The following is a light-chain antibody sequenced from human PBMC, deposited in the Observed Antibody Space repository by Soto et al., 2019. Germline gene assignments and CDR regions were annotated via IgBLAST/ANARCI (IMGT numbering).Light chain of an antibody. CDR3: SSYACSNNLVV. Sequence: QSALTQPPSASGSPGQSVTISCTGTSSDVGGYNYVSWYQQHPGKAPKLMIYEVSKQPSGVPDRFSGSKSGNTASLTVSGFQAEDEADYYCSSYACSNNLVVFGGGTKLTVL. CDR2: EVS. V-gene: IGLV2-8*01. CDR1: SSDVGGYNY. J-gene: IGLJ2*01.